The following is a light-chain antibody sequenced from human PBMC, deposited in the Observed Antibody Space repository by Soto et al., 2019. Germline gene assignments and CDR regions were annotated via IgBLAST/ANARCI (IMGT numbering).Light chain of an antibody. CDR3: QQRNVWPPIT. CDR1: QSIHTS. CDR2: DST. J-gene: IGKJ5*01. V-gene: IGKV3-11*01. Sequence: EIVLTQSPAILSLSPGERATLSCRASQSIHTSLAWYQQKSGKPPRLVIYDSTLRANGVPDRFGGSRSGTEFTLTINSLEPEDFAVYYCQQRNVWPPITFGQGTRLDIK.